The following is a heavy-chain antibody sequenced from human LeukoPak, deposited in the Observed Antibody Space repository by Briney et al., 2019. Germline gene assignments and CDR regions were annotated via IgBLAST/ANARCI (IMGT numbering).Heavy chain of an antibody. Sequence: PGGTLRLACAASVFTFSSYGMHWVRQAPEKGLEWVSAISGSGGSTYYADSVKGRFTISRDNSKNTLYLQMNSLRAEDTAVYYCAKDRWFGELSTNDYWGQGTLVTVSS. CDR3: AKDRWFGELSTNDY. CDR1: VFTFSSYG. CDR2: ISGSGGST. V-gene: IGHV3-23*01. D-gene: IGHD3-10*01. J-gene: IGHJ4*02.